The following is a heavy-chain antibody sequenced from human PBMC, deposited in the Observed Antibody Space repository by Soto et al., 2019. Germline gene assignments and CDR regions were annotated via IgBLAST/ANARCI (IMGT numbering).Heavy chain of an antibody. CDR1: GYTFTSYG. D-gene: IGHD2-2*01. Sequence: ASVKVSCKASGYTFTSYGISWLRQAAGQGLEWMGWISAYNGNTNYAQKLQGRVTMTTDTSTSTAYMELRSLRSDDTAVYYCAREIVVVPAARAVYGMDVWGQGTTVTVSS. CDR3: AREIVVVPAARAVYGMDV. V-gene: IGHV1-18*04. J-gene: IGHJ6*02. CDR2: ISAYNGNT.